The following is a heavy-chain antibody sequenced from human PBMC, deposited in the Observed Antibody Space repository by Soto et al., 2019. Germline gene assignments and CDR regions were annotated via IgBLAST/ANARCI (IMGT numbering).Heavy chain of an antibody. CDR1: GFTFGDYA. CDR2: IKTRAYGGTT. D-gene: IGHD5-18*01. V-gene: IGHV3-49*03. J-gene: IGHJ5*02. Sequence: GGLRLSCTASGFTFGDYAMNWFRQAPGKGLEWIGFIKTRAYGGTTEYAASVKGRFTISRDDSKSIAYLQMNSLKTEDTAVYYCTRELYTYGLTHWFDPWGPGTLVTVSS. CDR3: TRELYTYGLTHWFDP.